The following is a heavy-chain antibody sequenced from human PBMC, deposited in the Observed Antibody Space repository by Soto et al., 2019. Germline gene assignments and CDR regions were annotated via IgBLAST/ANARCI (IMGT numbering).Heavy chain of an antibody. J-gene: IGHJ5*02. CDR1: RFALSNCG. V-gene: IGHV3-30*18. Sequence: GALRLSCAASRFALSNCGMHWVRQAPGRGLEWVAMISYDGNEKHYIDSVKGRFTISRDDSKNTLYLQMNSLRPEDTAVYYCAKDLYTSGWYNYFDPWGQGTLVTVSS. CDR3: AKDLYTSGWYNYFDP. CDR2: ISYDGNEK. D-gene: IGHD6-19*01.